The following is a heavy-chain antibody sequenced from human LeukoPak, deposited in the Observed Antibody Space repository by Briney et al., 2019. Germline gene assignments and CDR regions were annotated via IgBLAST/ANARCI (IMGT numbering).Heavy chain of an antibody. D-gene: IGHD3-22*01. Sequence: ASVKVSCKASGYTFSSYGISWVRQAPGQGLEWMGWISAYNGNTNYAQKLQGRVTMTTDTSTSTAYMELRSLRSDDTAVYYCARDQYYYDSSGYPRYYYYGMDVWGQGTTVTVSS. CDR2: ISAYNGNT. J-gene: IGHJ6*02. CDR3: ARDQYYYDSSGYPRYYYYGMDV. V-gene: IGHV1-18*01. CDR1: GYTFSSYG.